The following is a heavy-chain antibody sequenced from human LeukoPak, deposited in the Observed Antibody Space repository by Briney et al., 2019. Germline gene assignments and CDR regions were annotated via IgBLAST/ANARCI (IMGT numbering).Heavy chain of an antibody. Sequence: PSETLSLTCTASGGSISSYYWSWIRQPPGKGLEWIGYIYYSGSTNYNPSLKSRVTISVDTSKNQFSLKLSSVTAADTAVYYCATSDSSGWYDFDYWGQGTLVTVSS. CDR1: GGSISSYY. J-gene: IGHJ4*02. CDR2: IYYSGST. D-gene: IGHD6-19*01. CDR3: ATSDSSGWYDFDY. V-gene: IGHV4-59*01.